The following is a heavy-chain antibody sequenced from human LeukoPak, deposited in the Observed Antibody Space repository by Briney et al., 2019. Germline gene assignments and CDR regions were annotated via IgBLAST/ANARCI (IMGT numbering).Heavy chain of an antibody. J-gene: IGHJ3*02. Sequence: SETLSLTCTVSGGSVSSVLYYWSWIRQSPGKELEWIGYMYYSGSSIVNPSNYNPALKSRATMSIDPSKNQFSLKLSSVTAADTAVYYCARHASREQPTFGAFDIWGQGTMVTVSS. CDR1: GGSVSSVLYY. CDR2: MYYSGSSIVNPS. CDR3: ARHASREQPTFGAFDI. D-gene: IGHD1-14*01. V-gene: IGHV4-61*01.